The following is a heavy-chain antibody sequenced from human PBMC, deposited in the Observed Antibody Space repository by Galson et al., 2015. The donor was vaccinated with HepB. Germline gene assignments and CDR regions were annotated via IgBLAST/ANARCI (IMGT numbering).Heavy chain of an antibody. J-gene: IGHJ4*02. CDR3: ARDRSRLTMVRGAPDY. V-gene: IGHV3-21*06. CDR1: GFPFSTFA. CDR2: INSGSNFM. Sequence: SLRLSCAASGFPFSTFAMTWVRQGPGKGLEWVAYINSGSNFMYYGDSVKGRFTVSGDNAKNLLYLQMNSLRVDDTAMYYCARDRSRLTMVRGAPDYWGQGTLVTVSS. D-gene: IGHD3-10*01.